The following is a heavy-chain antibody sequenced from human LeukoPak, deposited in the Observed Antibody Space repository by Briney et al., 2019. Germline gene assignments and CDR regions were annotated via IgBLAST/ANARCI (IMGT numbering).Heavy chain of an antibody. J-gene: IGHJ6*02. D-gene: IGHD2-8*01. CDR3: ARDHYAGGHIVLMVYAIADYGMDV. CDR1: GFTFSGYA. V-gene: IGHV3-30-3*01. Sequence: GGSLRLSCAASGFTFSGYAMHWVRQAPGKGLEWVAIVSYDGSGKYYADSVKGRFTISRDNSKNTLDLQMNSLRADDTAVYYCARDHYAGGHIVLMVYAIADYGMDVWGQGTTVTVSS. CDR2: VSYDGSGK.